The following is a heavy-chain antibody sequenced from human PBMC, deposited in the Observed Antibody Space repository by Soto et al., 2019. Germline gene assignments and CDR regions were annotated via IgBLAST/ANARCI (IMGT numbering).Heavy chain of an antibody. Sequence: PSETLSLTCTVSGGSISSYYWSWIRQPPGKGLEWIGYIYYSGSTNYNPSLKSRVTISVDTSKNQLSLKLSSVTAADTAVYYCARADYDYVWGSYTPYYFDYWGQGTLVTVSS. D-gene: IGHD3-16*01. CDR2: IYYSGST. J-gene: IGHJ4*02. CDR1: GGSISSYY. CDR3: ARADYDYVWGSYTPYYFDY. V-gene: IGHV4-59*01.